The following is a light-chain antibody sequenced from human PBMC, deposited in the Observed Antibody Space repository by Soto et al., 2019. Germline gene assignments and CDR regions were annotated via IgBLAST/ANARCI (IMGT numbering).Light chain of an antibody. CDR1: QSISSY. CDR2: AAS. J-gene: IGKJ1*01. CDR3: QQRSNWPRT. V-gene: IGKV1-39*01. Sequence: DIQMTQSPSSLSASVGDRVTITCRASQSISSYLNWYQQKPGKAPKLLIYAASSLQSGVPSRFSGSGSGTDFTLTISSLEPEDLAVYYCQQRSNWPRTFGQGTKVDIK.